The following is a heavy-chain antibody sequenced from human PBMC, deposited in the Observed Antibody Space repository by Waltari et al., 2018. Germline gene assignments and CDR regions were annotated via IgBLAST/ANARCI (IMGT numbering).Heavy chain of an antibody. CDR3: TKEATYGDYARVDV. CDR2: INIGGGST. CDR1: GYTFTTYQ. D-gene: IGHD4-17*01. Sequence: QVQLVQSGAEVKKPGASVKVSCKASGYTFTTYQLQWVRQAPGQGLEWMGIINIGGGSTSHAQKFQGRLTLTRDTSTNTAYMELNSLRSEDTAVYYCTKEATYGDYARVDVWGQGTTVTVSS. J-gene: IGHJ6*02. V-gene: IGHV1-46*01.